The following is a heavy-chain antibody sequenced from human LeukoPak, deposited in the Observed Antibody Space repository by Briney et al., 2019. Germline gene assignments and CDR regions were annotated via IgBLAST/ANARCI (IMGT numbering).Heavy chain of an antibody. Sequence: SETLSLTCTVSGGSISSYYWSWIRQPPGKGLEWIGYIYYSGSTNYNPSLKSRVTISVDTSKNQFSLKLTSVTAADTAVYYCARSHGSGSYYNLNDYWGQGTLVTISS. CDR2: IYYSGST. V-gene: IGHV4-59*01. J-gene: IGHJ4*02. CDR1: GGSISSYY. D-gene: IGHD3-10*01. CDR3: ARSHGSGSYYNLNDY.